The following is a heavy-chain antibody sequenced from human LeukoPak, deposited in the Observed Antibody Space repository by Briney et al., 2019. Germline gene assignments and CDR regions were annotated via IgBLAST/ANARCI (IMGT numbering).Heavy chain of an antibody. CDR2: ISNDGNNK. V-gene: IGHV3-30-3*01. CDR3: AKASRSTSIDY. J-gene: IGHJ4*02. D-gene: IGHD5/OR15-5a*01. Sequence: GGSLRLSCAASGFTFSGYAMYWVRQAPGKGLEWVAVISNDGNNKYYADSVKGRFTISRDNSKNTLYLQMNSLRAEDTAVYYCAKASRSTSIDYWGQGTLVTVSS. CDR1: GFTFSGYA.